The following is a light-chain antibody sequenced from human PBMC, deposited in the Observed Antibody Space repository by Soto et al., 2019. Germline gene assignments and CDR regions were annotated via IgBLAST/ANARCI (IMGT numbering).Light chain of an antibody. CDR1: QSISSY. J-gene: IGKJ1*01. CDR3: QQRGT. CDR2: AAS. Sequence: DIQMTQSPSSLSASVGDRVTITCRASQSISSYLNWYQQKPGKAPKLLIYAASSLQSGVPSRFSGSGSGTYFTLTISSLQPEDFATYYCQQRGTFGQGTKV. V-gene: IGKV1-39*01.